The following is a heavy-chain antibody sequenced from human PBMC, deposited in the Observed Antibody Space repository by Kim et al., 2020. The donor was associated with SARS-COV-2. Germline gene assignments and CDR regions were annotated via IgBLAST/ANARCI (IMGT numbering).Heavy chain of an antibody. J-gene: IGHJ3*02. CDR2: INTNTGNP. V-gene: IGHV7-4-1*02. D-gene: IGHD3-10*01. CDR3: ARGLTYYYGSGSPDAFDI. CDR1: GYTFTSYA. Sequence: ASVKVSCKASGYTFTSYAMNWVRQAPGQGLEWMGWINTNTGNPTYAQGFTGRFVFSLDTAVSTAYLQISSLKAEDTAVYYCARGLTYYYGSGSPDAFDIWRQGTMVTVSS.